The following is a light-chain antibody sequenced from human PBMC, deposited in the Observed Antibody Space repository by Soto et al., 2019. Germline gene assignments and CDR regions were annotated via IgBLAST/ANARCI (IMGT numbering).Light chain of an antibody. V-gene: IGKV1-5*01. Sequence: DIQMTPSPSTLSASVGDRVTITCRASQSISSWLAWYQQKLGRAPRLLIYDASSLESGVPSRFSGSGYGTEFTLTISSLQPDDFATYYCQQYNTYSSLTFGGGTKV. CDR1: QSISSW. CDR2: DAS. CDR3: QQYNTYSSLT. J-gene: IGKJ4*01.